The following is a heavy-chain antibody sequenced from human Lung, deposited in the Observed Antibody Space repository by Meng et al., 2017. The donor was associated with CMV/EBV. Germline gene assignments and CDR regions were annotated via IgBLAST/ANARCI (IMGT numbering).Heavy chain of an antibody. Sequence: YYWGWNRQPQGKGLEWLGEINHSGSTNYNPSLKSRVTISVDTSKNQFSLKLSSVTAADTAVYYCARGWAMRYCSSTSCYKGQWYFDLWGRGTLVTVSS. CDR3: ARGWAMRYCSSTSCYKGQWYFDL. CDR1: YY. J-gene: IGHJ2*01. CDR2: INHSGST. D-gene: IGHD2-2*02. V-gene: IGHV4-34*01.